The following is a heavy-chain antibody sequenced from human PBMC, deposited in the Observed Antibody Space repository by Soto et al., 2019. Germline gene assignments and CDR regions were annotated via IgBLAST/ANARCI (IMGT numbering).Heavy chain of an antibody. CDR2: ISHDGSYK. CDR3: AKDPEGGNDYFDH. CDR1: GFTFSAYG. Sequence: QVQLVESGGGVVQPGRSLRLSCAASGFTFSAYGMHWVRQAPGRGLEWLAIISHDGSYKAYADSVKGRFTIARDNSKGALYLLLNSLRPDDSALYYCAKDPEGGNDYFDHWGQGTQVTVSS. J-gene: IGHJ4*02. V-gene: IGHV3-30*18. D-gene: IGHD2-15*01.